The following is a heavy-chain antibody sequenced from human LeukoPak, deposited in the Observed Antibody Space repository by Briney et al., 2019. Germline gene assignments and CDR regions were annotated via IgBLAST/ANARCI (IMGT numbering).Heavy chain of an antibody. CDR1: GGTFSSYA. D-gene: IGHD6-13*01. Sequence: ASVKVSCKASGGTFSSYAISWARQAPGQGLEWMGGIIPIFGTANYAQKFQGRVTITADESTSTAYMELSSLRSEDTAVYYCARVILSAAAGLLFDYWGQGTLVTVSS. CDR2: IIPIFGTA. V-gene: IGHV1-69*13. J-gene: IGHJ4*02. CDR3: ARVILSAAAGLLFDY.